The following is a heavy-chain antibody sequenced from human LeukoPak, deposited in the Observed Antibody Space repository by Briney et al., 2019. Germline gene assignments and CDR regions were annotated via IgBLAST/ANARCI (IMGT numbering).Heavy chain of an antibody. D-gene: IGHD2-8*01. CDR1: GGSFSGYY. J-gene: IGHJ4*02. CDR3: ASVDRMLSFLW. Sequence: SETLSLTCAVYGGSFSGYYWSWIRQPPGKGLEWIGEINHSGSTNYNPSLKSRVTISVDTSKNQFSLKLSSVTAADTAVYYCASVDRMLSFLWWGQGTLVTVYS. V-gene: IGHV4-34*01. CDR2: INHSGST.